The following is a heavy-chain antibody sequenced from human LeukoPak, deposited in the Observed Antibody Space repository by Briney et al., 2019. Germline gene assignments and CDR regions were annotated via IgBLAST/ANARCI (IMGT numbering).Heavy chain of an antibody. J-gene: IGHJ4*02. Sequence: PSEPLSLTCAVYGGSFSGYYWSWLRQPPGKGLELIGEINHSGSTNYNPSLKSRVTISVDTSKNQFSLKLSSVTAADTAVHYCARGFDFWSGYPGGFDYWGQGTLVTVSS. CDR2: INHSGST. V-gene: IGHV4-34*01. D-gene: IGHD3-3*01. CDR1: GGSFSGYY. CDR3: ARGFDFWSGYPGGFDY.